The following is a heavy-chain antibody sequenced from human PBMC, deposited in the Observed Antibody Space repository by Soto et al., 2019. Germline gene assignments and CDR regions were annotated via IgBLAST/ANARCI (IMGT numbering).Heavy chain of an antibody. CDR3: ARAHSSGWQGGFDP. J-gene: IGHJ5*02. CDR2: TYYRSKWYN. V-gene: IGHV6-1*01. Sequence: TLSLTCAISGDGVSSNSAAGNWIRQSPSRGLEWLGRTYYRSKWYNDYAVSVKSRITINPDTSKNQFSLQLNSVTPEDTAVYYCARAHSSGWQGGFDPWGQGTLVTVSS. D-gene: IGHD6-19*01. CDR1: GDGVSSNSAA.